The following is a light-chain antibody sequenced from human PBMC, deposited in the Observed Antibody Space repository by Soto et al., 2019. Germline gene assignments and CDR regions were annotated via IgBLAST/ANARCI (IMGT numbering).Light chain of an antibody. V-gene: IGKV3-20*01. Sequence: EIVLTQSSGTLSLSPGERATLSCRASQSVTSNYLAWYQQKPGQAPRLLIYGVSSRATGIPDRFSGSGSGTDFTLTISRLEPKNFAVYYCQKYGTSTRYTFGQGTK. J-gene: IGKJ2*01. CDR2: GVS. CDR1: QSVTSNY. CDR3: QKYGTSTRYT.